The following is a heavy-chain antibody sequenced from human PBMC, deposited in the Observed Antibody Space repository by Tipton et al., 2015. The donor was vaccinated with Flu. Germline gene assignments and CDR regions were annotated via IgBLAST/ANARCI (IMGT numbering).Heavy chain of an antibody. CDR2: INWSGNSI. V-gene: IGHV3-9*01. CDR1: GFIFDDYT. CDR3: AKDSRSSSSMDYYYYHGMDV. Sequence: VQLVQSGGGLVQPGRSLRLSCAASGFIFDDYTMHWVRQAPGKGLEWVCSINWSGNSIDYADSVKGRFTISRDNAKQSLYLQMNSLRPEDTAFYYCAKDSRSSSSMDYYYYHGMDVWGQGTTVTVSS. J-gene: IGHJ6*02. D-gene: IGHD6-6*01.